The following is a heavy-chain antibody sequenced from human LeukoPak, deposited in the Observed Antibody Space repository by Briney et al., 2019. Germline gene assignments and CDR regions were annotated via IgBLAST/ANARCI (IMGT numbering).Heavy chain of an antibody. J-gene: IGHJ4*02. V-gene: IGHV4-4*09. CDR3: ARRSVGNPYFDY. CDR2: MYTSGST. D-gene: IGHD3-3*01. Sequence: PSETLSLTCTVSGGSITGYYWSRIRQPPGKGLEWIGYMYTSGSTNYNPSLKSRVTISIDTPKNQFSLRLSSVTAADTAVYHCARRSVGNPYFDYWGQGTLVTVSS. CDR1: GGSITGYY.